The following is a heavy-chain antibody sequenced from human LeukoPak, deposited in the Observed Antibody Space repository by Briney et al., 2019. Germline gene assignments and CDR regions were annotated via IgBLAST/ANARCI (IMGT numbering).Heavy chain of an antibody. Sequence: GASVKVSCKASGYTFTGYYMHWVRQAPGQGLGWMGWINPNSGGTNYAQKFQGRVTMTRDTSISTAYMELSRLRSDDTAVYYCARAVYCSSTSCYRNWFDPWGQGTLVTVSS. J-gene: IGHJ5*02. CDR3: ARAVYCSSTSCYRNWFDP. D-gene: IGHD2-2*02. CDR1: GYTFTGYY. CDR2: INPNSGGT. V-gene: IGHV1-2*02.